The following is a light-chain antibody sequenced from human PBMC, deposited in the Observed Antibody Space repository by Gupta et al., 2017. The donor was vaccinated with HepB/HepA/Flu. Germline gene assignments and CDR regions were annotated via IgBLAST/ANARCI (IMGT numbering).Light chain of an antibody. CDR1: KLGNKY. CDR2: QNV. CDR3: QAWDRSTEKVG. V-gene: IGLV3-1*01. Sequence: SYDLTQPPSVSVSPGQTASITCSGDKLGNKYACWYQQKPGQSPVQVIYQNVERPSGIPERFSGSNSGNTATLTXSGXQAIDEXDYYCQAWDRSTEKVGFGGGTKLTXL. J-gene: IGLJ2*01.